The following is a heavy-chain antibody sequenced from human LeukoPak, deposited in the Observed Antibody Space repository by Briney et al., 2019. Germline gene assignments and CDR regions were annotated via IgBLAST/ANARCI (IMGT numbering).Heavy chain of an antibody. CDR1: GYRFTSYW. D-gene: IGHD2-2*01. V-gene: IGHV5-51*01. J-gene: IGHJ5*02. Sequence: GGSLKISXKGSGYRFTSYWIGWVRQMPGKGLEWMGIIYPGDSDTIYSPSFQGQVTISADKSISTAYLQWSSLKASDTAMYYCARQHCSSTSWYRRPPTGNWFDPWGQGTLVTVSS. CDR3: ARQHCSSTSWYRRPPTGNWFDP. CDR2: IYPGDSDT.